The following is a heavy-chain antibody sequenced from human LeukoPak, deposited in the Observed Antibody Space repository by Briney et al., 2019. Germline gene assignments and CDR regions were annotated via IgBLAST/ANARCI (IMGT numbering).Heavy chain of an antibody. CDR3: AGVVTIFGVVIHGHSDY. V-gene: IGHV1-18*01. J-gene: IGHJ4*02. D-gene: IGHD3-3*01. CDR1: GYTFTSYG. Sequence: ASVKVSCKASGYTFTSYGISWVRQAPGQGLEWMGWISAYNGNTNYAQKLQGRVTMTTDTSTSTAYMELRSLRSDDTAVYYCAGVVTIFGVVIHGHSDYWGQGTLVTVSS. CDR2: ISAYNGNT.